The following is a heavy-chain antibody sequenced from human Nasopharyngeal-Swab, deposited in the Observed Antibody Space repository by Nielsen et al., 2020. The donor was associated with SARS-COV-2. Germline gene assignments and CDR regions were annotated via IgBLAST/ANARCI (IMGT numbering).Heavy chain of an antibody. V-gene: IGHV3-23*01. J-gene: IGHJ4*02. CDR1: GFTFSSYA. CDR2: ISGSGGST. CDR3: ASAHRAYGDSGYYPLDY. Sequence: GESLKISCAASGFTFSSYAMSWVRQAPGKGLEWVSVISGSGGSTYYADSVKGRFTISRDNARNLLYLQMNSLRAEDTAVYYCASAHRAYGDSGYYPLDYWGKGTLVTVSS. D-gene: IGHD3-22*01.